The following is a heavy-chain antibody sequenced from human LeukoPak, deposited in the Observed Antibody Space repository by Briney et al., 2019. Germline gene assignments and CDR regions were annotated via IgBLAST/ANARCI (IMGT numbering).Heavy chain of an antibody. Sequence: PGGPLRLSCAASGFTFSSYSMNWVRQAPGKGLEWVSSISSSSSYIYYADSVKGRFTISRDNAKNSLYLQMNSLRAEDTAVYYCARDSHPYYYGSGSYSYYYYGMDVRGQGTTVTVSS. V-gene: IGHV3-21*01. CDR1: GFTFSSYS. CDR3: ARDSHPYYYGSGSYSYYYYGMDV. CDR2: ISSSSSYI. D-gene: IGHD3-10*01. J-gene: IGHJ6*02.